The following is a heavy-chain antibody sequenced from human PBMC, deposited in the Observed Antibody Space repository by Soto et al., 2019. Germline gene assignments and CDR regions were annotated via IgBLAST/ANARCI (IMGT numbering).Heavy chain of an antibody. CDR2: IYPGDSDT. V-gene: IGHV5-51*01. Sequence: GESLKISCQGSGYSFTSYGSGWVRQMPGKGLEWMGIIYPGDSDTRYSPSFQGQVTISADKSISTAYLQWSSLKASDTAMYYCARQLTAYYYYMDVWGKGTTVTVSS. J-gene: IGHJ6*03. D-gene: IGHD2-8*01. CDR3: ARQLTAYYYYMDV. CDR1: GYSFTSYG.